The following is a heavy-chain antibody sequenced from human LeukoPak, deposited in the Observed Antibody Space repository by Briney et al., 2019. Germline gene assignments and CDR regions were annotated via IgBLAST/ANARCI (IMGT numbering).Heavy chain of an antibody. D-gene: IGHD3-10*01. Sequence: SETRSLTCTVAGGSISSYCWSWIRQPPGKGLEWIGYIYYSGSTNYNPSLKSRVTISVDTSKNQFSLKLSSVTAADTAVYYCARGYYGYSYYMDVWGKGTTVTVSS. CDR2: IYYSGST. CDR1: GGSISSYC. V-gene: IGHV4-59*08. J-gene: IGHJ6*03. CDR3: ARGYYGYSYYMDV.